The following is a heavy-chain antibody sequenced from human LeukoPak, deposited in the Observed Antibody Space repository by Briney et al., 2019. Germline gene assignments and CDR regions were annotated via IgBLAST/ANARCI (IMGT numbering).Heavy chain of an antibody. CDR3: AKVGDYYGSGKYSNFDY. CDR2: ISGSGSTT. D-gene: IGHD3-10*01. CDR1: GFTFSIYA. V-gene: IGHV3-23*01. J-gene: IGHJ4*02. Sequence: GGSLRLSCAASGFTFSIYAMTWVRQAPGKGLEWVSAISGSGSTTYYADSVKGRFTISRDNSKNTLYLQMSSLRAEDTAVYYCAKVGDYYGSGKYSNFDYWGQGTLVTVSS.